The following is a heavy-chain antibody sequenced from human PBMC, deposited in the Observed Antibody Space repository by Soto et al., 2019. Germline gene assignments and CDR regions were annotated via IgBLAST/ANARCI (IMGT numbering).Heavy chain of an antibody. D-gene: IGHD4-4*01. CDR1: GGSIRSYY. J-gene: IGHJ4*02. CDR2: IYYSGST. CDR3: ARTRRGTVTTFYFDY. V-gene: IGHV4-59*01. Sequence: QVQLQASGPGLVKPSETLSPTCTVSGGSIRSYYWSWIRLPPGKGLEWIGYIYYSGSTNYNPSLKSRVTISVDTSKNQFSLKLSSVTAADTAVYYCARTRRGTVTTFYFDYWGQGTLVTVSS.